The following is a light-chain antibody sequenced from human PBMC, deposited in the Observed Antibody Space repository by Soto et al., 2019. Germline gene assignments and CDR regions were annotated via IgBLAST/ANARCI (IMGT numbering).Light chain of an antibody. CDR1: ASDVGGYGN. Sequence: QSALTQPASVSGSPGQSIAVSCTGTASDVGGYGNLSWYQQHPGRAPKLIIYDVNYRPSGVSDRFSASKSSNTASLTISGLQSEDEADYYCSSSSGRSYIVLFGGGTKLTVL. V-gene: IGLV2-14*03. CDR3: SSSSGRSYIVL. CDR2: DVN. J-gene: IGLJ2*01.